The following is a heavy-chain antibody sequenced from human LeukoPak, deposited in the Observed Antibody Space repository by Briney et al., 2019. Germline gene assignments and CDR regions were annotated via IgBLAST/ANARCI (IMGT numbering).Heavy chain of an antibody. V-gene: IGHV1-2*02. CDR2: INPNSGGT. Sequence: GASVKVSCKASGYTFTGYYMHWGRQAPGQGLEWMGWINPNSGGTNYAQKFQGRVTMTRDTSISTAYMELSRLRSDDTAVYYCARDIAAAGTPLGYWGQGTLVTVSS. J-gene: IGHJ4*02. CDR1: GYTFTGYY. D-gene: IGHD6-13*01. CDR3: ARDIAAAGTPLGY.